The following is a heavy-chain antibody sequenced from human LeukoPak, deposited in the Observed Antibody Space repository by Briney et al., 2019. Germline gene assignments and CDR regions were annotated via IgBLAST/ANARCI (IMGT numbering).Heavy chain of an antibody. CDR1: GYSISSGYY. CDR2: IYHSGST. D-gene: IGHD3-3*01. Sequence: SETLSLTCAVSGYSISSGYYWGWIRQPPGKGLEWIGSIYHSGSTYYNPSLKSRVTISVDTSKNQFSLKLSSVTAADTAVYYCARQGGSYDFWSGYYADKFDYWGQGTLVTVSS. CDR3: ARQGGSYDFWSGYYADKFDY. J-gene: IGHJ4*02. V-gene: IGHV4-38-2*01.